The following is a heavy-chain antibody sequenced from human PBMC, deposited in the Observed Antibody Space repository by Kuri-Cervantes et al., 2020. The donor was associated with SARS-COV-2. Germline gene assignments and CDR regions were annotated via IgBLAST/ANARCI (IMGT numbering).Heavy chain of an antibody. CDR3: ESAPPRVPKPYYFDY. CDR2: IGSSGSTI. J-gene: IGHJ4*02. V-gene: IGHV3-48*03. CDR1: GFTFSSYE. Sequence: GGSLRLSCAASGFTFSSYEMNWVRQAPGKGLEWVSYIGSSGSTIYYADSVKGRFTIYRDNAKNSLYLQMNSLRAEDTAVYYCESAPPRVPKPYYFDYWGQGTLVTVSS.